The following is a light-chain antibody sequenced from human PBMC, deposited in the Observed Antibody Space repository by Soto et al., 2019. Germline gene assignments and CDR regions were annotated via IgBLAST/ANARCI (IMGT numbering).Light chain of an antibody. CDR1: SSNIGAGYD. CDR2: GNS. J-gene: IGLJ2*01. V-gene: IGLV1-40*01. CDR3: QSYDSSLSVVV. Sequence: QAVVTQPPSVSGAPGQRVTISCTGSSSNIGAGYDVRWYQQLPGTAPKLLIYGNSNRPSGVPDRFSGSKSGTSASLAITGLQAEDEADYYCQSYDSSLSVVVFGGGTQLTVL.